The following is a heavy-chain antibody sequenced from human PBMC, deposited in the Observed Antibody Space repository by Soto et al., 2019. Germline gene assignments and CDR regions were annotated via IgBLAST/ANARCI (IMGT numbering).Heavy chain of an antibody. CDR1: GFTFSSYA. V-gene: IGHV3-30-3*01. D-gene: IGHD3-10*01. CDR3: ARDFRLGITMVRGVIQYYYYYGMDV. Sequence: QMQLVESGGGVVQPGRSLRLSCAASGFTFSSYAMHWVRQAPGKGLEWVAVISYDGSNKYYADSVKGRFTISRDNSKNMLYLQMNSLRAEDTAVYYCARDFRLGITMVRGVIQYYYYYGMDVWGQGTTVTVSS. CDR2: ISYDGSNK. J-gene: IGHJ6*02.